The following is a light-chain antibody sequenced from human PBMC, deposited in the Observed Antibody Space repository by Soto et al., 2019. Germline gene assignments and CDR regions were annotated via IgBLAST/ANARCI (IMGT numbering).Light chain of an antibody. CDR3: RSYASSLSGAV. J-gene: IGLJ3*02. Sequence: QSVLTQPPSVSGAPGQRVTISCTGSSSNIGAGYYVHWYQQLPGKAPKLLIYDNSNRPSGVPDRFSGSKSGTSASLAITGLQAEDEADYYCRSYASSLSGAVFGGGTKLTVL. CDR2: DNS. CDR1: SSNIGAGYY. V-gene: IGLV1-40*01.